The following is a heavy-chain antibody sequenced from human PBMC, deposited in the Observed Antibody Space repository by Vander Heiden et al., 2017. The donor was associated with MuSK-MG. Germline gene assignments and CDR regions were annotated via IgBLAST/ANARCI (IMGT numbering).Heavy chain of an antibody. D-gene: IGHD5-12*01. Sequence: EVQLLESGGGLVQPGGSLRLSCAASGFTLTSYAMSWVRQAPGKGLEWVSAISGSGGSTYYADSVKGRFTISRDNSKNTLYLQMNSLRAEDTAVYYCAKDEGNRMATIQLDYWGQGTLVTVSS. CDR2: ISGSGGST. CDR1: GFTLTSYA. V-gene: IGHV3-23*01. J-gene: IGHJ4*02. CDR3: AKDEGNRMATIQLDY.